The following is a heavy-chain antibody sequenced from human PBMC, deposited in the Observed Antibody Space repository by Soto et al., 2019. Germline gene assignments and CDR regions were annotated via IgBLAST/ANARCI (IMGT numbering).Heavy chain of an antibody. CDR3: ARPPRTCYYGSGSYYLNY. J-gene: IGHJ4*02. CDR2: INHSGST. V-gene: IGHV4-34*01. D-gene: IGHD3-10*01. Sequence: SETLSLTCAVYGGSFSGYYWSWIRQPPGKGLEWIGEINHSGSTNYNPSLKSRVTISVDTSKNQFSLKLSSVTAADTAVYYCARPPRTCYYGSGSYYLNYWGQGTLVTVSS. CDR1: GGSFSGYY.